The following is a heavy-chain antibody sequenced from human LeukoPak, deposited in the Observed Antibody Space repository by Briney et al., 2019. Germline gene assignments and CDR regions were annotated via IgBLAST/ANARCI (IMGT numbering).Heavy chain of an antibody. J-gene: IGHJ5*02. Sequence: PGGSLRLSCAASGFTFSDYYMSWIRQAPGKGLEWVSYISSSGSTIYYADSVKGRFTISRDNAKNSLYLQTNSLRADDKAVYYYARDLEQFFDPWGQGTLVTVSS. D-gene: IGHD1/OR15-1a*01. V-gene: IGHV3-11*04. CDR3: ARDLEQFFDP. CDR2: ISSSGSTI. CDR1: GFTFSDYY.